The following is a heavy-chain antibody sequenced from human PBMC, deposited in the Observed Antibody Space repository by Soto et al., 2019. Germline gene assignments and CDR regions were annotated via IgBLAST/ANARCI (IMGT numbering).Heavy chain of an antibody. J-gene: IGHJ6*03. V-gene: IGHV4-59*01. Sequence: SETLSLTCTVSGGSISSYYWSWIRQPPGKGLEWIGYIYYSGSTNYNPSLKSRVTISVDTSKNQFSLKLSSVTAADTAVYYCARFVRDDFWSGYSYYYYYYMDVWGKGTTVTVSS. D-gene: IGHD3-3*01. CDR2: IYYSGST. CDR1: GGSISSYY. CDR3: ARFVRDDFWSGYSYYYYYYMDV.